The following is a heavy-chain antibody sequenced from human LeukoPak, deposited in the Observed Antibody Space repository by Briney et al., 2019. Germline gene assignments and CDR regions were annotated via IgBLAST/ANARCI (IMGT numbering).Heavy chain of an antibody. J-gene: IGHJ5*02. CDR1: GGSFSGYY. CDR2: INHSGST. D-gene: IGHD2-8*01. Sequence: ASETLSLTCAVYGGSFSGYYWSWIRQPPGKGLEWIGEINHSGSTNYNPSFKSRVTISVDKSKKQFSMKLSSVAAADTAVYYCARVVGNRVLMIRFDPWGQGTLVTVSS. V-gene: IGHV4-34*01. CDR3: ARVVGNRVLMIRFDP.